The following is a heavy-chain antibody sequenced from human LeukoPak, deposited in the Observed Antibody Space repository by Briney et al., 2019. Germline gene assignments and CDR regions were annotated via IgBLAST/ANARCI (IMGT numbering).Heavy chain of an antibody. J-gene: IGHJ4*02. CDR1: GYTFTGYY. D-gene: IGHD6-19*01. V-gene: IGHV1-2*06. Sequence: ASVKVSCKASGYTFTGYYMHWVRQAPGQGLEWMGRINPNSGGTNYAQKFQGRVTMTRDTSISTAYMELSRLRSDDTAVYYCARVIAVAGVVRRFVYWGQGTLVTVSS. CDR2: INPNSGGT. CDR3: ARVIAVAGVVRRFVY.